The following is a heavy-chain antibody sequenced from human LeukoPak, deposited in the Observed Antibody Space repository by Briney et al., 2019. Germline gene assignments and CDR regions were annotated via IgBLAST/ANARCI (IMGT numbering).Heavy chain of an antibody. CDR3: WKDFRIWYSAHFYF. D-gene: IGHD2-21*01. J-gene: IGHJ4*01. V-gene: IGHV3-23*01. Sequence: GGSLRLSCAASGFTFDDYAMHWVRQAPGKGLEWVSGIYENGGTTYYADSVKGRFSISRDNSKNTLYLQMDSLRGEDTAVYYFWKDFRIWYSAHFYFRGQGALVTNSS. CDR1: GFTFDDYA. CDR2: IYENGGTT.